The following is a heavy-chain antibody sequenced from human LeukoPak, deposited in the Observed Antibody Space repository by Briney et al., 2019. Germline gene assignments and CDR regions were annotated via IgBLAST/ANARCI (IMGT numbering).Heavy chain of an antibody. D-gene: IGHD4-17*01. CDR2: ISDSGST. CDR3: ARYDYGDCWFDP. CDR1: GGSINNYY. Sequence: SETLSLTCTVSGGSINNYYWSWIRQAPGKGLEWIGYISDSGSTNYNPSLRSRVTISVDTSKNQFSLKLSSVTAADTALYYCARYDYGDCWFDPWGQGILVTVSS. J-gene: IGHJ5*02. V-gene: IGHV4-59*01.